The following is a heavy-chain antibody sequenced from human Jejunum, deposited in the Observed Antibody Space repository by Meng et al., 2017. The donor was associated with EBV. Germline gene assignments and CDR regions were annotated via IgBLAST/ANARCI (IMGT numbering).Heavy chain of an antibody. CDR2: IIPIFGRT. V-gene: IGHV1-69*06. D-gene: IGHD3-22*01. J-gene: IGHJ4*02. CDR1: GGTFSSYV. CDR3: ARDQGRDYDSSTYYTH. Sequence: QVQLVQSGAEVKKPGSSVKASCKASGGTFSSYVINWVRQAPGQGLEWMGGIIPIFGRTNYALEFQDRVTITADKFTSTVYMEMSSLKSEDTAVYYCARDQGRDYDSSTYYTHWGRGTLVTVSS.